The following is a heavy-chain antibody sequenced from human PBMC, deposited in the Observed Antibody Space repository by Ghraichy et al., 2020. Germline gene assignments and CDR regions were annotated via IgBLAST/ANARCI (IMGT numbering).Heavy chain of an antibody. CDR1: GASIRGSRYY. V-gene: IGHV4-39*01. CDR2: IYYSGGT. D-gene: IGHD2-15*01. Sequence: SETLSLTCTVSGASIRGSRYYWGWLRQPPGKGLEWIATIYYSGGTYYNPSLRSRVTISVDTSNNQFSLDLSSVTAADTAVYYCARLVGVSIPPRGSQRGVVVVVPATPDQWGQGTLVTGSS. CDR3: ARLVGVSIPPRGSQRGVVVVVPATPDQ. J-gene: IGHJ4*02.